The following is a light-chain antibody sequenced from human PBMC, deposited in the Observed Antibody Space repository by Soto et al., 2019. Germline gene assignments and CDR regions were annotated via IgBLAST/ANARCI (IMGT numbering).Light chain of an antibody. J-gene: IGKJ1*01. CDR1: QRISSY. Sequence: DIQMTQPPSSLSASVGDRVTITCRASQRISSYLNWYQQKPGEAPNRLIYAASSLQSRVPSRCSGSGSGTDFTLTISSLRPEEFATYYWQQSYSTPPTFGQGTKVEIK. CDR3: QQSYSTPPT. V-gene: IGKV1-39*01. CDR2: AAS.